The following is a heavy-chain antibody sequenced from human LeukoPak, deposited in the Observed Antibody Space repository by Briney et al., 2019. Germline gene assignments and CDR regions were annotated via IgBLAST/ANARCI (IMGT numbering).Heavy chain of an antibody. CDR3: ARYYDSSGPDAFDI. CDR1: GGSISSYY. J-gene: IGHJ3*02. Sequence: SETLSLTCTVSGGSISSYYWSWIRQPPGKGLEWIGYIYYSGSTNYNPSLKSRVTISVDTSKNQFSPKLSSVTAADTAVYYCARYYDSSGPDAFDIWGQGTMVTVSS. D-gene: IGHD3-22*01. CDR2: IYYSGST. V-gene: IGHV4-59*08.